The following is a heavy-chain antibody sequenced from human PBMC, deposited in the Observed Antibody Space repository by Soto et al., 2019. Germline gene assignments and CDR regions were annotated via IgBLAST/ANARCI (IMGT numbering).Heavy chain of an antibody. CDR1: GGSFSRAY. V-gene: IGHV4-34*01. J-gene: IGHJ4*02. D-gene: IGHD3-3*01. Sequence: SETMSLTCAVYGGSFSRAYWSWIRQSPGKGLEWIGEINHSGNTNYNPSLESRVTISVDTSKNQFSLKLSSVTAADTAVYYCASILRFLWGQGTLVTVSS. CDR2: INHSGNT. CDR3: ASILRFL.